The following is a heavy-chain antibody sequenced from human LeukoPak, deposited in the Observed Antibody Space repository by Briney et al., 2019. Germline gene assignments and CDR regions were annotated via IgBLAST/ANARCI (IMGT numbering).Heavy chain of an antibody. CDR1: GGSISSYY. V-gene: IGHV4-59*01. D-gene: IGHD5-18*01. J-gene: IGHJ1*01. CDR3: ANSDTAMDDAEYFQH. CDR2: IYYSGST. Sequence: PSETLSLTCTVSGGSISSYYWSWIRQPPGKGLEWIGYIYYSGSTNYNPSLKSRVTISVDTSKNQFSLKLSSVTAAHTAVYYCANSDTAMDDAEYFQHWGQGTLVTVSS.